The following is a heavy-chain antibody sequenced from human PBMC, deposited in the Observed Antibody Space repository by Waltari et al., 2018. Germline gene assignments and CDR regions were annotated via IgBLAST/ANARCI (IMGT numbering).Heavy chain of an antibody. D-gene: IGHD4-17*01. CDR1: GGSFSGYY. CDR3: ARGDDYAGRYYFDY. V-gene: IGHV4-34*01. Sequence: QVQLQQWGAGLLKPSETLSLTCAVYGGSFSGYYWRWIRQPPGKGLEWIGEIHHSGSTHYNPSLKSRFTISVDTSKNQFSLKLSSVTAADTAVYYCARGDDYAGRYYFDYWGQGTLVTVSS. J-gene: IGHJ4*02. CDR2: IHHSGST.